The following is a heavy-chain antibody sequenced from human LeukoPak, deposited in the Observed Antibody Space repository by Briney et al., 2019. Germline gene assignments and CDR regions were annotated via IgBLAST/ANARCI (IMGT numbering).Heavy chain of an antibody. CDR3: ARGDCSSTSCYLGRYYYYGMDV. CDR1: GYTFTSYD. D-gene: IGHD2-2*01. Sequence: GASVKVSCKASGYTFTSYDINWVRQATGQGLEWMGWMNPNSGNTGYAQKFQGRVTMTRNTSISTAYMELSSLRSEDTAVYYCARGDCSSTSCYLGRYYYYGMDVWGQGTTVTVSS. CDR2: MNPNSGNT. V-gene: IGHV1-8*01. J-gene: IGHJ6*02.